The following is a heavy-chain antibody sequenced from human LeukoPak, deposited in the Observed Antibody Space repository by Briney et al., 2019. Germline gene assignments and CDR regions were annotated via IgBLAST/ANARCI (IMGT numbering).Heavy chain of an antibody. CDR2: INPNSGGT. CDR3: ARAGVRSGWYVN. CDR1: GYTFTCYY. Sequence: GASVTVSFKSSGYTFTCYYMHWVRQAPGQGLEWMGWINPNSGGTNYAQKFQGRVTMTRDTSISTAYMELSRLRSDDTAVYYCARAGVRSGWYVNWGQGTLVTVSS. J-gene: IGHJ4*02. V-gene: IGHV1-2*02. D-gene: IGHD6-19*01.